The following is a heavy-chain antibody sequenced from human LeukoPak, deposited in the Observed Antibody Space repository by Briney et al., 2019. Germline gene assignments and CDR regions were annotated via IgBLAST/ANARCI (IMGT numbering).Heavy chain of an antibody. CDR1: GFTFSNYW. CDR3: VSWAGKYYETSDFSLAPSNS. D-gene: IGHD3-22*01. J-gene: IGHJ4*02. V-gene: IGHV3-7*01. CDR2: INEDGSNK. Sequence: PGGSLRLSCAASGFTFSNYWMSWIRQAPGQGLKWAAHINEDGSNKYYVDSVKGRFTISRDNAKNSLYLQMNSLRAEDTAVYYCVSWAGKYYETSDFSLAPSNSWGQGTLVTVSS.